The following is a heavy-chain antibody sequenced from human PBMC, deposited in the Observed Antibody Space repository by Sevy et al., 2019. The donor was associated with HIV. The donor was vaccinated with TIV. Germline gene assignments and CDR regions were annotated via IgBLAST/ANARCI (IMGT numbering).Heavy chain of an antibody. CDR2: ISYDGSNK. V-gene: IGHV3-30-3*01. CDR1: GFTFSSYA. CDR3: ARESTMIRGVPAYNWFDP. D-gene: IGHD3-10*01. Sequence: GGSLRLSCAVSGFTFSSYAMHWVRQAPGKGLEWVAVISYDGSNKYYVDSVKGRFTISRDNSKNTLYLQMNSLRAEDTAVYYCARESTMIRGVPAYNWFDPWGQGTLVTVSS. J-gene: IGHJ5*02.